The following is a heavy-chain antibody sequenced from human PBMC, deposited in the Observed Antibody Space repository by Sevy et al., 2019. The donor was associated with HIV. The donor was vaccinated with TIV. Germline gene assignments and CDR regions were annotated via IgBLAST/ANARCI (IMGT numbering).Heavy chain of an antibody. Sequence: GGSLRISCAASGFIFSSYAMSWVRQAPGKGLEWVSATSGNGGSTYYPDSVRGRFTISRDNSKNTLYLQMNSLRAEDTAHYYCVRAIAADGSFWGQGTLVTVSS. J-gene: IGHJ4*02. CDR3: VRAIAADGSF. D-gene: IGHD6-13*01. CDR1: GFIFSSYA. V-gene: IGHV3-23*01. CDR2: TSGNGGST.